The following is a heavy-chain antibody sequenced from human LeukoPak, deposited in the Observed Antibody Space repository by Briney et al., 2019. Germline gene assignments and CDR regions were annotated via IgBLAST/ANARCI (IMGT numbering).Heavy chain of an antibody. J-gene: IGHJ4*02. CDR2: ISGSGSGGST. CDR3: ARLEPQSDN. CDR1: GFPLSRSA. D-gene: IGHD1-1*01. V-gene: IGHV3-23*01. Sequence: GGSLRLSCAASGFPLSRSAMSWVRQAPGKGLEWVSNISGSGSGGSTYYADSVKGRFTISRDNSKNTLYLQMNSLRADDTAAYYCARLEPQSDNWGQGTLVTVSS.